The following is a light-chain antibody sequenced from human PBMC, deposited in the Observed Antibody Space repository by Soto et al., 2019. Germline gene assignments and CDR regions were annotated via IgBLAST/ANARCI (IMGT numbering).Light chain of an antibody. Sequence: QSALTQPASVSGSPGQSITISSTGASGDVGSYDLVSWYQQHPGKAPKLMIYEGTKRPSGVSNRFSGSKSGNTASLTISGLQAEDEADYYCCSYAGSSTWVFGGGTKVTVL. J-gene: IGLJ3*02. V-gene: IGLV2-23*01. CDR3: CSYAGSSTWV. CDR2: EGT. CDR1: SGDVGSYDL.